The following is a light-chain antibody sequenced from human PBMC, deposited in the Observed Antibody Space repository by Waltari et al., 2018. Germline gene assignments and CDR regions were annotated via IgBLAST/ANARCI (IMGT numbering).Light chain of an antibody. CDR3: SSYTSSSTLHV. Sequence: QSALTQPASVSGSPGQSITISCTGTSSDVGGYNSVSWYQQHPGKAPKLMIYAVSNRPLGVSHRFSGSKSGNTASLTISGLQAEDEADYDCSSYTSSSTLHVFGTGTKVTVL. J-gene: IGLJ1*01. V-gene: IGLV2-14*03. CDR2: AVS. CDR1: SSDVGGYNS.